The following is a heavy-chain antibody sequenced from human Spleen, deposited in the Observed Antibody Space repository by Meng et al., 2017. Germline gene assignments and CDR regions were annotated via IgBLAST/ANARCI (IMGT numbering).Heavy chain of an antibody. D-gene: IGHD3-22*01. V-gene: IGHV3-21*01. J-gene: IGHJ4*02. CDR1: GFTFSSYS. CDR3: ARGVHYYDSSGYSY. Sequence: LTGAASGFTFSSYSMNWVRQAPGKGLEWVSSISSSSSYIYYADSVKGRFTISRDNAKNSLYLQMNSLRAEDTAVYYCARGVHYYDSSGYSYWGQGTLVTVSS. CDR2: ISSSSSYI.